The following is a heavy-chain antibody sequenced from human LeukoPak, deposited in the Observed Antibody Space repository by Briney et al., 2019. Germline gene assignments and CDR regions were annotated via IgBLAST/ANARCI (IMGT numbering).Heavy chain of an antibody. V-gene: IGHV3-48*03. D-gene: IGHD3-10*01. CDR1: GFSFSSYE. Sequence: PGGSLRLSCAASGFSFSSYEMNWVRQAPGKGLEWVSYISSSGSIIYYADSVKGRFTISSDNAKNLLYLQMNSLRAEDTAVYYCARGITMVRGGNYYYYGMDVWGQGTTVTVSS. CDR3: ARGITMVRGGNYYYYGMDV. CDR2: ISSSGSII. J-gene: IGHJ6*02.